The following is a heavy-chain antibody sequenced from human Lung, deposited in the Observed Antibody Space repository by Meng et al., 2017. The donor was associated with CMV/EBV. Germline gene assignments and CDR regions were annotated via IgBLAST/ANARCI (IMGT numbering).Heavy chain of an antibody. CDR1: FLCMNYA. D-gene: IGHD3-3*01. J-gene: IGHJ4*02. V-gene: IGHV3-30-3*01. CDR2: ISYDGNNY. CDR3: SRGGPGMRFVEWFSFDF. Sequence: FLCMNYAIDGVRQAPGGGLEWLAVISYDGNNYYYADSGKGRFTISRDNSKNTVFLQMNSLRGEDTAVYYCSRGGPGMRFVEWFSFDFWGQGALVTVSS.